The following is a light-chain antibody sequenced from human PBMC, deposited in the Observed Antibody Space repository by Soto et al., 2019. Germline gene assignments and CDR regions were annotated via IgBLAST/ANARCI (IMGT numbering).Light chain of an antibody. Sequence: QSALTQPASVSGSPGQSITISCSGTSSDIGSYDHVAWYQQFPGKSPKLIIYGVSDRPSGVSDRFSGSKSGISASLTISGLQTEDEADYYCISYTDRQSYLFGTGPKVTVL. CDR1: SSDIGSYDH. J-gene: IGLJ1*01. CDR2: GVS. CDR3: ISYTDRQSYL. V-gene: IGLV2-14*03.